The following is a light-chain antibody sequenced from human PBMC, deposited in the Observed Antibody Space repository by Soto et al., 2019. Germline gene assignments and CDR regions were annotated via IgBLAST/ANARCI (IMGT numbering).Light chain of an antibody. CDR3: SSYTSSSTVV. V-gene: IGLV2-14*01. J-gene: IGLJ3*02. Sequence: QSVLTQPASVSGSPGQSITISCTGTSRDVGSYNYVSWYQQRPGKAPRLMIYDVSVRPSGISIRFSGSKSGNTASLTISGLQAEDEADYFCSSYTSSSTVVFGGGTKLTVL. CDR2: DVS. CDR1: SRDVGSYNY.